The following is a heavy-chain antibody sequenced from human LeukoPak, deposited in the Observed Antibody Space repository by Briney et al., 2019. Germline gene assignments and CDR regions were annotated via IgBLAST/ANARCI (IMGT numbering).Heavy chain of an antibody. CDR3: ARLTRTLRATPEPNDY. V-gene: IGHV5-10-1*01. CDR1: GYSFTSYW. D-gene: IGHD1-14*01. Sequence: KPGESLKISCKGSGYSFTSYWISWVRQMPGKGLEWMGRIDPSDSYTNYSPSFQGHVTISADKSISTAYLQWSSLKASDTAMYYCARLTRTLRATPEPNDYWGQGTLVTVSS. CDR2: IDPSDSYT. J-gene: IGHJ4*02.